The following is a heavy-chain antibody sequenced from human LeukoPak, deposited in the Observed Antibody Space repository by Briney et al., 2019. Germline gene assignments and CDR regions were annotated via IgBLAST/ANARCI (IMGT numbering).Heavy chain of an antibody. V-gene: IGHV1-69*13. J-gene: IGHJ5*02. CDR1: GGTFSSYA. CDR2: IIPIFGTA. Sequence: ASVTVSCKASGGTFSSYAISWVRQAPGQGLEWMGGIIPIFGTANYAQKFQGGVTITADESTSTAYMELSSLRSEDTAVYYCARDSSTNDYGGITNWFDPWGQGTLVTVSS. CDR3: ARDSSTNDYGGITNWFDP. D-gene: IGHD4-23*01.